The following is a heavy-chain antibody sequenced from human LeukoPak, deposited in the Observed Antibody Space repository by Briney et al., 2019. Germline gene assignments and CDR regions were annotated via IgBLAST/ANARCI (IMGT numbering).Heavy chain of an antibody. J-gene: IGHJ6*03. CDR2: ISSSGSTI. D-gene: IGHD7-27*01. V-gene: IGHV3-11*04. CDR3: VRAVLGTSYYMDV. CDR1: GFTFSDYY. Sequence: GGSLRLSCAASGFTFSDYYMSWIRQAPGKGLEWVSYISSSGSTIYYADSVKGRFTISRDNAKNSLYLQMNSLRAEDTAVYYCVRAVLGTSYYMDVWGKGTTVTVSS.